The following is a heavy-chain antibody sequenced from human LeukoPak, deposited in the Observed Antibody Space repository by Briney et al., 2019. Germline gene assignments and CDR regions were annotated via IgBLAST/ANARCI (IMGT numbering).Heavy chain of an antibody. D-gene: IGHD3-10*01. Sequence: GGSPRLSCAASGFTFSSYSMNWVRQAPGKGLEWVSSISSSSSYIYYADSVKGRFTISRDNAKNSLYLQMNSLRAEDTAVYYCARDSPFMVRGAIDYWGQGTLVTVCS. V-gene: IGHV3-21*01. CDR3: ARDSPFMVRGAIDY. CDR2: ISSSSSYI. J-gene: IGHJ4*02. CDR1: GFTFSSYS.